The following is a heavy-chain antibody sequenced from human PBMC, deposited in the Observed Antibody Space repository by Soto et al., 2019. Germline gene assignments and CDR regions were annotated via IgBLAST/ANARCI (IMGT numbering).Heavy chain of an antibody. V-gene: IGHV1-69*01. CDR2: IIPIFGTA. Sequence: QVQLVQSGAEVKKPGSSVKVSCKASGGTFSSYAISWVRQAPGQGLEWMGGIIPIFGTANYAQKFQGRVTITAEESTSTAYMELSSLRSEDTAVYYCARDLLYYYDSSGPYDAFDIWGQGTMVTVSS. CDR3: ARDLLYYYDSSGPYDAFDI. CDR1: GGTFSSYA. J-gene: IGHJ3*02. D-gene: IGHD3-22*01.